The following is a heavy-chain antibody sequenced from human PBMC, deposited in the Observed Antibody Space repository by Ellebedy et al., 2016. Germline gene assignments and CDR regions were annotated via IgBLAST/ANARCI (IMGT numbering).Heavy chain of an antibody. CDR2: VQSDGSHT. CDR3: VSQIALGY. CDR1: GFSFSNYW. J-gene: IGHJ4*02. V-gene: IGHV3-74*01. Sequence: GESLKISXAASGFSFSNYWMHWVRQAPGKGLVWVAHVQSDGSHTSYAEPVKGRFTISRDNAKNTLYLQMNSLRAEDTAVYYCVSQIALGYWGQGTLVTVSS. D-gene: IGHD3-22*01.